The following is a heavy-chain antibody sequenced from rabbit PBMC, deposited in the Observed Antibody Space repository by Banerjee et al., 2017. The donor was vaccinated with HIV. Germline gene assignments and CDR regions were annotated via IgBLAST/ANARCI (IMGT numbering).Heavy chain of an antibody. Sequence: QEQLEESGGDLVKPEGSLTLTCTASGIDFSSYYYMCWVRQAPGKGLEWIGCIYANDPNTQYASWAKGRFTISKTLSTTVTLQMTSLTAADTATYFCARGDVSYSGYGYATDLWGQGTLVTVS. CDR1: GIDFSSYYY. V-gene: IGHV1S45*01. CDR3: ARGDVSYSGYGYATDL. CDR2: IYANDPNT. J-gene: IGHJ6*01. D-gene: IGHD6-1*01.